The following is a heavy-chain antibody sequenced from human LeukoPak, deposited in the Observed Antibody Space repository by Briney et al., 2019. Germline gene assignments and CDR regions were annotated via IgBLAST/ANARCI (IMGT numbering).Heavy chain of an antibody. CDR2: MSPNSGDT. Sequence: ASVKVSCKASGYTFTTHDINWVRQATGQGLEWSRWMSPNSGDTGYAQKFQGRVTMTSDSSIGTAYMELSSLRSEDTAIYYCVRTPPNWGFDYWGQGTLVTVSS. J-gene: IGHJ4*02. V-gene: IGHV1-8*01. CDR3: VRTPPNWGFDY. D-gene: IGHD7-27*01. CDR1: GYTFTTHD.